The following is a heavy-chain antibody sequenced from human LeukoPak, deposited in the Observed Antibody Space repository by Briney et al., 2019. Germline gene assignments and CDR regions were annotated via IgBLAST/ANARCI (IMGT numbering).Heavy chain of an antibody. V-gene: IGHV3-23*01. J-gene: IGHJ3*02. CDR1: GFTFSSYA. D-gene: IGHD3-10*01. CDR2: ISGSGGST. Sequence: GGSLRLACAASGFTFSSYARSWVRQAPGKGVEWVSAISGSGGSTYYADSVKGRFTISRDNAKNLLYLQMNSLRAEDTAVYYCARESLWFGELSHAFDIWGQGTMVTVSS. CDR3: ARESLWFGELSHAFDI.